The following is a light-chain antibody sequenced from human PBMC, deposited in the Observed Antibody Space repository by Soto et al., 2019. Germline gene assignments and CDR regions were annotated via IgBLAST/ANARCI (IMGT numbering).Light chain of an antibody. CDR1: QSVMNN. Sequence: EIVMTQSPATLSASPGERVTLSCRASQSVMNNLDWYQHKPGKAPKLLIYYASSVATGIPSRFTVSGYGTDFTLTINSLRSEDFATYYCQQSHRSPVTFGGGNKVDI. J-gene: IGKJ4*01. V-gene: IGKV3-15*01. CDR2: YAS. CDR3: QQSHRSPVT.